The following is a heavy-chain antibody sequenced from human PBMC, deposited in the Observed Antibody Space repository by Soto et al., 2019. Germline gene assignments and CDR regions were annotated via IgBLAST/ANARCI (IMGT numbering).Heavy chain of an antibody. CDR2: IIPIFGTA. CDR1: GGTFSSYA. CDR3: ASPTMVSDYYYGMDV. J-gene: IGHJ6*02. D-gene: IGHD3-10*01. V-gene: IGHV1-69*13. Sequence: GASVKVSCKASGGTFSSYAISGVRQAPGQGLEWMGGIIPIFGTANYAQKFQGRVTITADESTSTAYMELSSLRSEDTAVYYCASPTMVSDYYYGMDVWGQGTTVTVSS.